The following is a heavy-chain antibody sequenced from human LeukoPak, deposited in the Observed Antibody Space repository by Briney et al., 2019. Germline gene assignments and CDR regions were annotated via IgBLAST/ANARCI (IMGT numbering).Heavy chain of an antibody. CDR3: ARDISSLTYFDY. J-gene: IGHJ4*02. CDR2: IKRDGSEY. CDR1: GFTFSSYW. V-gene: IGHV3-7*01. D-gene: IGHD2-15*01. Sequence: GGYLRLYCAASGFTFSSYWMSWVRHAPGKGLEGVANIKRDGSEYYYVDTVKSRITISRDNAKISLYLQMNSLRDEDTAVYYCARDISSLTYFDYWGQGTLVTVSS.